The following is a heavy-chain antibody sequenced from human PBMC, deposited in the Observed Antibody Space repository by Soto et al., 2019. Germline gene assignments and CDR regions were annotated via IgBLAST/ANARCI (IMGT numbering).Heavy chain of an antibody. Sequence: ASVKVSCKASGYTFISYYMHWVRQAPGQGLEWMGIINPSGGSTTYAQKFQGRVTMTRDTSTSTVYTELSSLRSEDTAVYYCARGGSGSTSSPEAFDIWGQGTMVTVSS. CDR2: INPSGGST. CDR1: GYTFISYY. J-gene: IGHJ3*02. V-gene: IGHV1-46*01. D-gene: IGHD2-2*01. CDR3: ARGGSGSTSSPEAFDI.